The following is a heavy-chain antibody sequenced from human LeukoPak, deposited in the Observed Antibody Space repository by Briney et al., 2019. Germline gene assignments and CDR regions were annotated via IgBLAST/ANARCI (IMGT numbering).Heavy chain of an antibody. CDR2: TWYDGSEK. V-gene: IGHV3-33*01. J-gene: IGHJ3*02. Sequence: GGSLRLSRAASGFTFSSYAMHWVRQAPGKGLEWVAVTWYDGSEKYYADSVKGRFTISRDNSKNTLYLQMNGLRAEDTAVYYCARDSAMARGVDDAFDIWGQGTMVTVSS. D-gene: IGHD3-10*01. CDR1: GFTFSSYA. CDR3: ARDSAMARGVDDAFDI.